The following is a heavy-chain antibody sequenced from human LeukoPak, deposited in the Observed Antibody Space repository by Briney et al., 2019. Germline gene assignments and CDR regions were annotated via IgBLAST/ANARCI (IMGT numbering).Heavy chain of an antibody. D-gene: IGHD1-14*01. V-gene: IGHV3-23*01. CDR1: GFTLNNYA. CDR3: ARGTTDLDY. Sequence: GGSLRLSCAASGFTLNNYAMNWVRQAPGKGLEWVSLISSSGDATYYADSVQGRFTISRDNSRNTLYLHIDSLRVEDTATYYCARGTTDLDYWGQGTRVIVSS. CDR2: ISSSGDAT. J-gene: IGHJ4*02.